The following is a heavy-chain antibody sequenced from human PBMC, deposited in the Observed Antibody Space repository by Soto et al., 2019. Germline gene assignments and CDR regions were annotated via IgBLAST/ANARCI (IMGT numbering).Heavy chain of an antibody. V-gene: IGHV4-31*03. J-gene: IGHJ3*02. CDR1: GGSISSGGYY. D-gene: IGHD3-22*01. Sequence: QVQLQESGPGLVKPSQTLSLTCTVSGGSISSGGYYWSWTRLHPGKGLEWIGYIYYIGRTYYNPFLKSRVTISVDTSKNQFSLKLSSVTAAYTAVYYCATYDNSGSHGFDIRGQETMVTVSS. CDR3: ATYDNSGSHGFDI. CDR2: IYYIGRT.